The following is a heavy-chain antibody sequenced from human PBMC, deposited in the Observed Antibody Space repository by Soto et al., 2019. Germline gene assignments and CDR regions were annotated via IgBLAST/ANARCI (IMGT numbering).Heavy chain of an antibody. Sequence: QVQLVQSGAEVKKPGASVKVSCKASGYTFTSYGISWVRQAPGQGLEWMGWISAYNGNTNYAQKLQGRVTMTTDTSTSTASMELRSLRSDDTAVYSCARESLPYYYDSSGSGTFPHWGQGTLVTVSS. CDR2: ISAYNGNT. CDR1: GYTFTSYG. CDR3: ARESLPYYYDSSGSGTFPH. V-gene: IGHV1-18*01. J-gene: IGHJ1*01. D-gene: IGHD3-22*01.